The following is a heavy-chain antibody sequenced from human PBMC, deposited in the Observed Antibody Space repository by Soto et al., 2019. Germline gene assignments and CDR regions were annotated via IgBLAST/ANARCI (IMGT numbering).Heavy chain of an antibody. CDR2: IYYSGST. CDR1: GGSISSSSYY. CDR3: ARQSYSRSLGIWFDP. V-gene: IGHV4-39*01. D-gene: IGHD6-6*01. J-gene: IGHJ5*02. Sequence: SETQSLTCTVSGGSISSSSYYWGWIRQPPGKGLEWIGSIYYSGSTYYNPSLKSRVTISVDTSKNQFSLKLSSVTAADTAVYYCARQSYSRSLGIWFDPWGQGTLVTVSS.